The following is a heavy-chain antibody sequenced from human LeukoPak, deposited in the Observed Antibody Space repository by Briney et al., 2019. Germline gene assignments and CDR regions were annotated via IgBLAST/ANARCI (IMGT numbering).Heavy chain of an antibody. CDR3: ARVRDRIVGAIDY. CDR1: RFTFSTYS. D-gene: IGHD1-26*01. CDR2: ISSGSGYI. V-gene: IGHV3-21*01. J-gene: IGHJ4*02. Sequence: GGSLRLSCAASRFTFSTYSMNWVRQAPGKGLEWVSSISSGSGYIYYADSVTGRFTISRDNAKNSLYLQMNSLRAEDAAVYYCARVRDRIVGAIDYWGQGTLVTVSS.